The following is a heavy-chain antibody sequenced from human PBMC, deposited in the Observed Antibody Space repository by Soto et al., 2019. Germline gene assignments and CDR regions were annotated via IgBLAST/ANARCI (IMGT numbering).Heavy chain of an antibody. CDR1: GGSFTSNNW. Sequence: QVQLQESGPGLVKPSGTLSLTCAVSGGSFTSNNWWTWVRQPPGQGLEWIGEIYRTGSTNYNPSLTSRVTISLDKPENHFSLKVTSLTAADTAVYYCASRDPGTSVDYWGQGTLVTVSS. V-gene: IGHV4-4*02. CDR2: IYRTGST. D-gene: IGHD1-7*01. CDR3: ASRDPGTSVDY. J-gene: IGHJ4*02.